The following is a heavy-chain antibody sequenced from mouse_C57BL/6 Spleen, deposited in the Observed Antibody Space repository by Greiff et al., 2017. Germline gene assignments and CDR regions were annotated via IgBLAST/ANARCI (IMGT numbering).Heavy chain of an antibody. V-gene: IGHV14-4*01. CDR3: TFPYYYGSRYY. Sequence: VQLKQSGAELVRPGASVKLSCTASGFNIKDDYMHWVKQRPEQGLEWIGWIDPENGDTEYASKFQGKATITADTSSNTAYLQLSSLTSEVTAVYYCTFPYYYGSRYYWGQGTTLTVSS. D-gene: IGHD1-1*01. CDR2: IDPENGDT. CDR1: GFNIKDDY. J-gene: IGHJ2*01.